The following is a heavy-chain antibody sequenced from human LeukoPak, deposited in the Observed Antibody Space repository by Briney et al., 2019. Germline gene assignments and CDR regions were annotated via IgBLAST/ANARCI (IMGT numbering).Heavy chain of an antibody. D-gene: IGHD5-24*01. J-gene: IGHJ4*02. CDR3: ARDSDGYNWDPFDY. Sequence: PGGSLRLSCAASGFTFSSYWMSWVRQAPGKGLEWVANIKQDGSEKYYVDSVKGRFTISRDNAKNSLYLQMNSLRAEDTAVYYCARDSDGYNWDPFDYWGQGTLVTVSS. V-gene: IGHV3-7*01. CDR1: GFTFSSYW. CDR2: IKQDGSEK.